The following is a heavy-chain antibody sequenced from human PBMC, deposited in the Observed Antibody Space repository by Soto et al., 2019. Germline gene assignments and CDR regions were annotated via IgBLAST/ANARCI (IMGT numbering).Heavy chain of an antibody. D-gene: IGHD2-15*01. Sequence: QVQLVQSGAEVKKPGASVKVSCKASGYTFTSLDINWVRQATGQGLEWMGGMNPNSGSTGSAQKSQGRVAMTRDTSINPAYMELSSMRSDDTAVYYCARGRGYSDGIDYWGQGTLVTVSS. CDR2: MNPNSGST. CDR1: GYTFTSLD. J-gene: IGHJ4*02. CDR3: ARGRGYSDGIDY. V-gene: IGHV1-8*01.